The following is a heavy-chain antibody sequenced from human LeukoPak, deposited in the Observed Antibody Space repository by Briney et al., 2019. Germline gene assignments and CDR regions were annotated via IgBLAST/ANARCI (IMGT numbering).Heavy chain of an antibody. D-gene: IGHD3-10*01. CDR2: IYYSGST. CDR3: ARGGYYGSGNDFRFDP. V-gene: IGHV4-59*01. Sequence: PSETLSLTCTVSVGSISSYYWSWIRQPPGKGLEWIGYIYYSGSTNYNPSLKRRVTISVDTSKNQFSLKLTSVTAADAAVYFCARGGYYGSGNDFRFDPWGQGTLVTVSS. CDR1: VGSISSYY. J-gene: IGHJ5*02.